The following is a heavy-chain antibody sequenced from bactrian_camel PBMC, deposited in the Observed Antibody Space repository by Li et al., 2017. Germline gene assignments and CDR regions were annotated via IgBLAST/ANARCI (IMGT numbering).Heavy chain of an antibody. D-gene: IGHD1*01. CDR3: AVEWRCWEPLRANDYSK. CDR2: IGRDGSG. J-gene: IGHJ4*01. Sequence: HVQLVESGGGSVQAGGSLRLSCDAPGYIDSNYCMGWFRQAAGKQREAVASIGRDGSGSYADSVKGRFTISTENAKKMLYLQMNNLKPEDTAMYYCAVEWRCWEPLRANDYSKWGRGTQVTVS. CDR1: GYIDSNYC. V-gene: IGHV3S53*01.